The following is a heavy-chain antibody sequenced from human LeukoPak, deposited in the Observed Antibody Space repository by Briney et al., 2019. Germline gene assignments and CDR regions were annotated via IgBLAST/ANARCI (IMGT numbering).Heavy chain of an antibody. D-gene: IGHD5-18*01. V-gene: IGHV3-66*02. J-gene: IGHJ4*02. CDR3: ARGYSYGYFLSNY. Sequence: GGSLRLSCAASGFTFSSNYMSWVRQAPGKGLEWVSVIYSGGSTYYADSVKGRFTISGDNSKNTLYLQMNSLRAEDTAVYYCARGYSYGYFLSNYWGQGTLVTVSS. CDR1: GFTFSSNY. CDR2: IYSGGST.